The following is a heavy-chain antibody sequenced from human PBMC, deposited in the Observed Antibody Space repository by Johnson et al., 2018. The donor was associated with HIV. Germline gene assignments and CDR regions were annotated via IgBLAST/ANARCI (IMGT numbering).Heavy chain of an antibody. CDR1: GFTFDDYA. J-gene: IGHJ3*02. Sequence: EVQLVESGGGLVQPGRSLRLSCAASGFTFDDYAMHWVRQAPGKGLEWVSGISWNSGSIGYADSVTGRFTISRDNSKNTLYLQMNSLRAEDTAVYYCARRRSYSSSWEPPDDAFDIWGQGTMVTVSS. D-gene: IGHD6-13*01. CDR3: ARRRSYSSSWEPPDDAFDI. CDR2: ISWNSGSI. V-gene: IGHV3-9*01.